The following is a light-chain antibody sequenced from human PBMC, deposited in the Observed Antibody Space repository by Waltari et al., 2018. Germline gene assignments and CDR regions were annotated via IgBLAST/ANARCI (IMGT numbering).Light chain of an antibody. J-gene: IGKJ2*01. CDR3: QQYDKWLRYS. Sequence: IVMTQSPATLSVSPGERATLSCRASQSISTNLAWFQEKPGQAPGLLIYGASTRATGVPARCSGSGSGTYFTLVISSLQSEDFAVYYCQQYDKWLRYSFGQGTKLEIK. CDR2: GAS. V-gene: IGKV3-15*01. CDR1: QSISTN.